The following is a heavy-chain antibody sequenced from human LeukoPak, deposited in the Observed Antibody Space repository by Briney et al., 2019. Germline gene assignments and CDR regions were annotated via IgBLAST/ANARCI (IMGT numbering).Heavy chain of an antibody. J-gene: IGHJ6*02. Sequence: KPSETLSLTCAVCGGSFSGYYWLGLRQPPGKGLEWLGEINHSGSTNYNPSLKSRVTISVDTSKNQFSLKLSSVTAADTAVYYCASGEVVLQSDADVTSGVDVWGQGTTVTVSS. V-gene: IGHV4-34*01. D-gene: IGHD2/OR15-2a*01. CDR2: INHSGST. CDR1: GGSFSGYY. CDR3: ASGEVVLQSDADVTSGVDV.